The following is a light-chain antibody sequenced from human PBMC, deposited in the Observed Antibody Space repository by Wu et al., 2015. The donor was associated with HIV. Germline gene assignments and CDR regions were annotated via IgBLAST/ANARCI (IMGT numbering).Light chain of an antibody. CDR2: RAS. CDR1: QSIGTY. V-gene: IGKV1-39*01. J-gene: IGKJ3*01. Sequence: IQMTQSPPSLSASVGDRVTITCRASQSIGTYLNWYQQKPGRAPKVLISRASSLLSGVPSRFSGGGSGTVFTLTISTLQPEDFATYYCQQSSYLFSSGPGTKVDFK. CDR3: QQSSYLFS.